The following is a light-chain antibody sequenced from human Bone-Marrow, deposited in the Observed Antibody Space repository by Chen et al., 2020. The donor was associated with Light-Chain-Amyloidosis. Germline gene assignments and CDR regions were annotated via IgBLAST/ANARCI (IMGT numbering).Light chain of an antibody. J-gene: IGLJ1*01. Sequence: QSALTQPASVSGSPGQSITISCTGTSSDVGGDNHVSWYQQHSDKAPKLMIYEVTNRPSWVPDRFSGYKSDSTASLTISGLQTEDEADYFCSSYTITNTLVFGSGTRVTVL. V-gene: IGLV2-14*01. CDR3: SSYTITNTLV. CDR2: EVT. CDR1: SSDVGGDNH.